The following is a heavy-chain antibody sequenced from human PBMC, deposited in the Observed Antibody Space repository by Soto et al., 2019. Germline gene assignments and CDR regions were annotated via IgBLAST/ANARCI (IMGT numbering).Heavy chain of an antibody. V-gene: IGHV5-10-1*01. CDR2: IDPSDSYT. CDR1: GYSFNRFW. D-gene: IGHD4-17*01. J-gene: IGHJ4*02. CDR3: ARRAIMTTKTIDY. Sequence: PGESLKISCKGSGYSFNRFWINWVRQKPGKGLEWIGRIDPSDSYTDYSPSFQGHVTISVDKSANTAYLQWNSLKTSDTAMYYCARRAIMTTKTIDYWGQGTQVTVSS.